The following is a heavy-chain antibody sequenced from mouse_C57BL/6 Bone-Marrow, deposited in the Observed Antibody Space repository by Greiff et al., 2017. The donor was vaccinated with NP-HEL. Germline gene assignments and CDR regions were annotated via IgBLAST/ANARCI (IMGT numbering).Heavy chain of an antibody. CDR1: GYSITSGYY. CDR3: AREGIYYYGLWYFDV. Sequence: EVKLMESGPGLVKPSQSLSLTCSVTGYSITSGYYWNWIRQFPGNKLEWMGYISYDGSNNYNPSLKNRISITRDTSKNQFFLKLNSVTTEDTATYYCAREGIYYYGLWYFDVWGTGTTVTVSS. V-gene: IGHV3-6*01. J-gene: IGHJ1*03. D-gene: IGHD1-1*01. CDR2: ISYDGSN.